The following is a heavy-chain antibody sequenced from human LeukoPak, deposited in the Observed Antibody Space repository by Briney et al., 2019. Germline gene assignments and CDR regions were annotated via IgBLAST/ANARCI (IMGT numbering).Heavy chain of an antibody. CDR3: AKGRAGNYYYDSSDY. D-gene: IGHD3-22*01. CDR2: ISSSGSTI. CDR1: GFTFSSYE. V-gene: IGHV3-48*03. Sequence: GGSLRLSCAASGFTFSSYEMNWVRQAPGKGLEWVSYISSSGSTIHYADSVKGRFTISRDNAKNSLYLQMNSLRAEDTAVYYCAKGRAGNYYYDSSDYWGQGTLVTVSS. J-gene: IGHJ4*02.